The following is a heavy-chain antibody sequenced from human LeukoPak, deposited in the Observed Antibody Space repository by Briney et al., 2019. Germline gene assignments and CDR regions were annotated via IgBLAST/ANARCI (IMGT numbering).Heavy chain of an antibody. CDR1: GGSISSSSAY. D-gene: IGHD5-18*01. J-gene: IGHJ4*02. Sequence: SETLSLTCGVSGGSISSSSAYWGWIRQPPGKGLEWIGSIYYSKNTYYNPSLKSRVTISADTSKNQFSLTLGSVSATDTAVYYCVSPRGFSYGYFDYWGQGTLVTVSS. V-gene: IGHV4-39*01. CDR2: IYYSKNT. CDR3: VSPRGFSYGYFDY.